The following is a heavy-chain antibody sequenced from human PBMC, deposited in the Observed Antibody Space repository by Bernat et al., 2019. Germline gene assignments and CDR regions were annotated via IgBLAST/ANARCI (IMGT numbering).Heavy chain of an antibody. CDR2: IDYSRAT. CDR3: VGHHSNPTYDY. CDR1: GGSISSSSYY. J-gene: IGHJ4*02. D-gene: IGHD6-13*01. Sequence: QLQLQESGPGLVKPSETLSLTCTVSGGSISSSSYYWAWVRQPPGKGLEWIGSIDYSRATYYHPSVKSRVTISVDTSTNQFSLNVRSVTAEDTAVYYCVGHHSNPTYDYWGQGTLVTVSS. V-gene: IGHV4-39*01.